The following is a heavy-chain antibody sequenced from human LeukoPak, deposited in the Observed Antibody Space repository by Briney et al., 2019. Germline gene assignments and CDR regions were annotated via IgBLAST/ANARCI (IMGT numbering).Heavy chain of an antibody. CDR3: ARTSSDIVFDP. CDR1: GGSISGVGYS. J-gene: IGHJ5*02. D-gene: IGHD5-12*01. CDR2: IYHSGNN. Sequence: SETLSLTCDVSGGSISGVGYSWSWIRQPPGKGLEWIGYIYHSGNNYNNPSLNSRVTISVDRSKNQFSLKLSSVTAADTAVYYCARTSSDIVFDPWGQGTLVTVSS. V-gene: IGHV4-30-2*01.